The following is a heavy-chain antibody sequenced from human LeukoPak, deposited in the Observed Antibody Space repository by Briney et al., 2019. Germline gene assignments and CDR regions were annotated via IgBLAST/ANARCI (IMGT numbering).Heavy chain of an antibody. J-gene: IGHJ4*02. CDR1: GYTFTSYY. V-gene: IGHV1-46*01. CDR3: ARANLPGYYFDY. Sequence: GASVKVSCKASGYTFTSYYMHWVRQAPGQGLEWMGIINPSGGSTSYAQKFQGRVTMTRDTSTSAVYMELSSLRSEDTAVYYCARANLPGYYFDYWGQGTLVTVSS. CDR2: INPSGGST.